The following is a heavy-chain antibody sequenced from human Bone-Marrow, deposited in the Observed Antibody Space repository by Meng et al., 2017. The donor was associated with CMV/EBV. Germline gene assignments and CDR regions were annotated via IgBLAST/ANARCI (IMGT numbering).Heavy chain of an antibody. V-gene: IGHV3-30*02. CDR2: IRYDGSNK. CDR1: GFTFSSYG. Sequence: GESPKISCAASGFTFSSYGMHWVRQAPGKGLEWVAFIRYDGSNKYYADSVKGRFTISRDNSKNTLYLQMNSLRAEDTAVYYCAKGSYCSSTSCYRGAFDIWGQATMVTVSS. J-gene: IGHJ3*02. CDR3: AKGSYCSSTSCYRGAFDI. D-gene: IGHD2-2*02.